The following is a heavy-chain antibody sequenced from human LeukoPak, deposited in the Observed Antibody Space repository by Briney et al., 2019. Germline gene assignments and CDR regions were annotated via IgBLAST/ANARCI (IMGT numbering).Heavy chain of an antibody. CDR3: AKGRVVVVTNFDY. CDR2: INGRGDNT. D-gene: IGHD3-22*01. J-gene: IGHJ4*02. V-gene: IGHV3-23*01. CDR1: GVIISSYA. Sequence: GGSLRLSCAASGVIISSYAMSWVRQAPGKGLEWVSAINGRGDNTYYADFVKGRFTISRDNSKSTVYLQMNSLRTEDTAVYYCAKGRVVVVTNFDYWGQGTLVTVSS.